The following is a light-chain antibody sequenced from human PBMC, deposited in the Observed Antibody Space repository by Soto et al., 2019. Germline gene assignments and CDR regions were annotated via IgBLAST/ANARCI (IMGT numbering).Light chain of an antibody. V-gene: IGLV3-1*01. CDR1: KLGDKY. CDR2: QDS. CDR3: QAWDSSTLYV. J-gene: IGLJ1*01. Sequence: SYELTQPPSVSVSPGQTASITRSGDKLGDKYACWYQQKPGQSPVLVIYQDSKRPSGIPERFSGSNSGNTATLTISGTQAMDEADYYCQAWDSSTLYVFGTGTKLTVL.